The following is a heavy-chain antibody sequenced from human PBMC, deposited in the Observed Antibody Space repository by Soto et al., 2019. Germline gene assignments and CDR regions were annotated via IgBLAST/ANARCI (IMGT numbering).Heavy chain of an antibody. CDR1: GGSISSGDYY. V-gene: IGHV4-30-4*01. Sequence: QVQLQESGPGLVKPSQTLSLTCTVSGGSISSGDYYWSWIRQPPGKGLEWIGYIYYSGSTYYNPSLXSXXTTSVDTSKNQFSLKLSSVTAADTAVYYCARGVSLPGNFDYWGQGTLVTVSS. CDR3: ARGVSLPGNFDY. CDR2: IYYSGST. D-gene: IGHD3-10*01. J-gene: IGHJ4*02.